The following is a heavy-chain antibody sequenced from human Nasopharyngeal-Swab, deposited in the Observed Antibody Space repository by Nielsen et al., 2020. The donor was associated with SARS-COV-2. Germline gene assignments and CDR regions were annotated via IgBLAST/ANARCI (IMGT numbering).Heavy chain of an antibody. CDR2: TYYRSKWKS. CDR3: ARGGVYYYGMDV. J-gene: IGHJ6*02. Sequence: SQTLSLTCVISGDSVSNNGATWNWIRQSPPRGLEWLGRTYYRSKWKSDYAVSVTSRLTINPDTSKNQFSLQLSSVTPEDTAIYYCARGGVYYYGMDVWGQGTTVTVSS. CDR1: GDSVSNNGAT. D-gene: IGHD6-25*01. V-gene: IGHV6-1*01.